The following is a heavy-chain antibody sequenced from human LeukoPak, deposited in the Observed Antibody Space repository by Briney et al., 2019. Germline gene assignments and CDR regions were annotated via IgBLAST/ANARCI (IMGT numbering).Heavy chain of an antibody. D-gene: IGHD2-15*01. V-gene: IGHV1-18*01. CDR1: GYTFTSYG. CDR3: ARDCIGCHGFDY. CDR2: VSAYADNT. Sequence: ASVKVSCKTSGYTFTSYGITWVRQAPGQGLEWMGWVSAYADNTNYVQKIQGRVTMTTDTSTGTAYMELRSPRSDDTAVYYCARDCIGCHGFDYWGQGTLLTVSS. J-gene: IGHJ4*02.